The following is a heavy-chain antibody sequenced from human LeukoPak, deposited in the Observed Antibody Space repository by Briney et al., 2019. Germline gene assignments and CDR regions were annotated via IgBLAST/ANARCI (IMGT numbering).Heavy chain of an antibody. Sequence: PGGSLRLSCAASGFTFSSYGMHWVRQAPGKGLEWVSGISWNSGSIGYADSVKGRFTISRDNAKNSLYLQMNSLRAEDTALYYCAKDIDGYYYYGMDVWGQGTTVTVSS. CDR3: AKDIDGYYYYGMDV. CDR1: GFTFSSYG. V-gene: IGHV3-9*01. CDR2: ISWNSGSI. D-gene: IGHD5-24*01. J-gene: IGHJ6*02.